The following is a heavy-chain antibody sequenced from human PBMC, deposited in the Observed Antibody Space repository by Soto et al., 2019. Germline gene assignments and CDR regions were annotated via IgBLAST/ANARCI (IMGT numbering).Heavy chain of an antibody. J-gene: IGHJ5*02. CDR2: IIPIFGTA. Sequence: ASVKVSCKASGGTFSSYAISWVRQAPGQGLEWMGGIIPIFGTANYAQKFQGRVTITADESTSTAYMELSSLRSEDTAVYYCARACSSTSCYHLHWFDPWGQGTLVTVSS. V-gene: IGHV1-69*13. D-gene: IGHD2-2*01. CDR3: ARACSSTSCYHLHWFDP. CDR1: GGTFSSYA.